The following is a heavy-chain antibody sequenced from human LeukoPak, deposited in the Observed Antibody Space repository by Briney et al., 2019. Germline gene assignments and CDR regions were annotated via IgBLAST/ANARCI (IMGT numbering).Heavy chain of an antibody. CDR2: ISWNSGSI. CDR1: GFTFDDYA. CDR3: AKAFVYYDFWSGTTTAYFDY. V-gene: IGHV3-9*01. D-gene: IGHD3-3*01. J-gene: IGHJ4*02. Sequence: GGSLRLSCAASGFTFDDYAMHWVRQAPGKGLEWVSGISWNSGSIGYADSVKGRFTISRDNAKDSLYLQMNSLRAEDTALYYCAKAFVYYDFWSGTTTAYFDYWGQGTLVTVSS.